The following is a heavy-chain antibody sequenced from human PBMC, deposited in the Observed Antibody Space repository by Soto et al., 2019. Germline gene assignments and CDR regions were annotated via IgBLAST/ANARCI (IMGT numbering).Heavy chain of an antibody. CDR2: ISSSSSYI. J-gene: IGHJ6*02. Sequence: SLRLSCAASGFTFSSYSMNWVRQAPGKGLEWVSSISSSSSYIYYADSVKGRFTISRDNAKNSLYLQMNSLRAEDTAVYYCARGLLWFGDGYYYYGMDVWGQGTTVTVSS. CDR1: GFTFSSYS. D-gene: IGHD3-10*01. V-gene: IGHV3-21*01. CDR3: ARGLLWFGDGYYYYGMDV.